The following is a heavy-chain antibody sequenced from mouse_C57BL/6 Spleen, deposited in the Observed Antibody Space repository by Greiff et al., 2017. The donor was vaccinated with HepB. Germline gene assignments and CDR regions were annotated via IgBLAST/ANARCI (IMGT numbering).Heavy chain of an antibody. J-gene: IGHJ3*01. V-gene: IGHV5-4*01. CDR3: ARDQGYYGSRTGFAY. CDR1: GFTFSSYA. Sequence: EVKLVESGGGLVKPGGSLKLSCAASGFTFSSYAMSWVRQTPEKRLEWVATISDGGSYTYYPDNVKGRFTISRDNAKNNLYLQMSHLKSEDTAMYYCARDQGYYGSRTGFAYWGQGTLVTVSA. CDR2: ISDGGSYT. D-gene: IGHD1-1*01.